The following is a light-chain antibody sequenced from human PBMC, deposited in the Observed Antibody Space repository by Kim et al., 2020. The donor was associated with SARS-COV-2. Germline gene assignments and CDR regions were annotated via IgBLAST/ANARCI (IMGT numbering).Light chain of an antibody. CDR1: ESNVGSDS. J-gene: IGLJ3*02. CDR3: ALWDDALNGRV. V-gene: IGLV1-47*02. Sequence: GQSVTIPCSESESNVGSDSVSWYQQLPGTAPNLVIYSNDQRPSGVPDRFSGFKAGTSASLAISGLRSEDEAHYYCALWDDALNGRVFGGGTQLTVL. CDR2: SND.